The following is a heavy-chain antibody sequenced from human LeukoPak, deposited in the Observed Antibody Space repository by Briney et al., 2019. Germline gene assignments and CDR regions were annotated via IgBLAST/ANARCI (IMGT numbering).Heavy chain of an antibody. CDR1: GYTFTGYY. CDR2: VNPNSGDT. Sequence: ASVTVSCKASGYTFTGYYVHWVRQAPGQGLEWMGWVNPNSGDTNYAQKFQGRVTMTSDTSVSTAYMELSSLTSDDTAVYYCARVNAYNFDYWGQGTLVAVSS. V-gene: IGHV1-2*02. CDR3: ARVNAYNFDY. D-gene: IGHD5-24*01. J-gene: IGHJ4*02.